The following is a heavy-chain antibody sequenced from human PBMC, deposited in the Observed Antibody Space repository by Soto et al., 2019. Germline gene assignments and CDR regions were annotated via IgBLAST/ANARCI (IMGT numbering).Heavy chain of an antibody. CDR3: TSWSSAPRFDP. J-gene: IGHJ5*02. Sequence: GGSLRLSCAASGFTFSNYWMHWVRQAPGKGLAWVSRISGDGSDTTYADSVKGRFTISRDNAKNMLYLQMNSLRAEDTAVYYCTSWSSAPRFDPWGQGTLVTVSS. CDR2: ISGDGSDT. D-gene: IGHD6-25*01. CDR1: GFTFSNYW. V-gene: IGHV3-74*03.